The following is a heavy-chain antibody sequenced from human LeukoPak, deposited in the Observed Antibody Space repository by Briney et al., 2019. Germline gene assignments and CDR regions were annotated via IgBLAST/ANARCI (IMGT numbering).Heavy chain of an antibody. CDR1: GYTFTSYG. CDR3: ARGSYGIAVAGSFDY. V-gene: IGHV1-18*01. Sequence: ASVKVSCKASGYTFTSYGISWVRQAPGQGLEWMGWISAYNGNTNYAQKLQGRVTMTTDTSTSTAYMELRSLRSDDTAVYYCARGSYGIAVAGSFDYWGQGTLVTVSS. CDR2: ISAYNGNT. D-gene: IGHD6-19*01. J-gene: IGHJ4*02.